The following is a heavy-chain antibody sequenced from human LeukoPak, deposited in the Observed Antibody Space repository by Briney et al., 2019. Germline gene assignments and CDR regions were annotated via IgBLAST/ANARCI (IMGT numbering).Heavy chain of an antibody. J-gene: IGHJ4*02. CDR1: GVTFEDYY. V-gene: IGHV3-11*01. CDR3: ARGENGSFDH. CDR2: VSSTGGDK. Sequence: GGSLRLSCTGSGVTFEDYYLSWVRQAPGKGLEWISYVSSTGGDKFYADPVKGRFTISRDNARNSLYMEMNDLIAEDTAFYYCARGENGSFDHWGQGTLVIVSS. D-gene: IGHD3-10*01.